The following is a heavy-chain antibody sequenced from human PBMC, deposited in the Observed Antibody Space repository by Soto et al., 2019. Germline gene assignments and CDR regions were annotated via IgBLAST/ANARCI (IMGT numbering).Heavy chain of an antibody. Sequence: QVQLQESGPGLVKPSQTLSLTCSVSGGSISRDSYYWTWIRQHPGKGLEWIGYIYYTGITHYSPSLRTRVTISVDTSNSQFSLNLNSVTAADTAVYYCATGTGSWFESWGQGTLVTVSS. J-gene: IGHJ5*01. V-gene: IGHV4-31*03. CDR3: ATGTGSWFES. CDR2: IYYTGIT. CDR1: GGSISRDSYY. D-gene: IGHD1-1*01.